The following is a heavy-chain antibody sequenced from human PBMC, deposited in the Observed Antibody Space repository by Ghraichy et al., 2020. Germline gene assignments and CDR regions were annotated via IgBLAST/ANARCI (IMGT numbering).Heavy chain of an antibody. Sequence: GGSLRLSCAASGFTFDDYDMHWVRHTPGRGLEWVSHISWNSALIGYADSVRGRFTISRDNAKGSLYLQMNSLRPEDTALYYCTKDKEYGLVARGFDYWGQGALVTFSS. V-gene: IGHV3-9*01. J-gene: IGHJ4*02. CDR1: GFTFDDYD. CDR3: TKDKEYGLVARGFDY. D-gene: IGHD2-8*02. CDR2: ISWNSALI.